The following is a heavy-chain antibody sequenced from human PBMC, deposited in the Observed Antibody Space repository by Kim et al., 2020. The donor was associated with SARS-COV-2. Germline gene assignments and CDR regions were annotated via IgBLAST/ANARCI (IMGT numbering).Heavy chain of an antibody. J-gene: IGHJ3*02. CDR2: KYYSGNT. D-gene: IGHD3-10*01. Sequence: SETLSLTCSVSGGSITSYYWTWIRQPPGKGLEWIGYKYYSGNTNCNPSPKSRVSMSVDTSKNQFSLKLKSVTAADTAVYYCARMGGITMVRGVLTAFDIWGQGTMVTVS. V-gene: IGHV4-59*01. CDR1: GGSITSYY. CDR3: ARMGGITMVRGVLTAFDI.